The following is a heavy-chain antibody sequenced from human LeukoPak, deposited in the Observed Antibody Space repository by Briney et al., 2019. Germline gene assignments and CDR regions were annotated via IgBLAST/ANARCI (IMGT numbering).Heavy chain of an antibody. J-gene: IGHJ4*02. CDR3: ARDPLQYHDLLTGSQPQYYFDF. Sequence: GASVKVSCKASGYTFTGYYMHWVRQAPGQGLEWMGWINPNSGGTNYAQKFQGRVTMTRDTSISTAYMELSRLRSDDTAVYYCARDPLQYHDLLTGSQPQYYFDFWGQGTLVTVSS. CDR1: GYTFTGYY. V-gene: IGHV1-2*02. CDR2: INPNSGGT. D-gene: IGHD3-9*01.